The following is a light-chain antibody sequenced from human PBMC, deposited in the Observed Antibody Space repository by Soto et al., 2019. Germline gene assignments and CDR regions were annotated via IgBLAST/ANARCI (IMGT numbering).Light chain of an antibody. J-gene: IGKJ4*01. CDR1: HNISDY. CDR2: SSS. V-gene: IGKV1-39*01. CDR3: LQTFTTHST. Sequence: DIQMTQSPSSLSASAGDTVTITCRASHNISDYLSWYQQKPGKAPKLLMYSSSILHDGVSSRFSGDGSGTAFPLTITGLQPEDFATYYCLQTFTTHSTFGGGTTVEVK.